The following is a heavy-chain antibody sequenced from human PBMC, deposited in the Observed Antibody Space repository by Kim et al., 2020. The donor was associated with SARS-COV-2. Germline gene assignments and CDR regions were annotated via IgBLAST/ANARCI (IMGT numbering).Heavy chain of an antibody. CDR2: ISSNGGST. V-gene: IGHV3-64D*06. J-gene: IGHJ4*02. Sequence: GGSLRLSCSASGFTFSSYAMHWVRQAPGKGLEYVSAISSNGGSTYYADSVKGRFTISRDNSKNTLYLQMSSLRAEDTAVYYCVKDTRGIAALGRWDYWGQGTLVTVSS. CDR1: GFTFSSYA. D-gene: IGHD6-13*01. CDR3: VKDTRGIAALGRWDY.